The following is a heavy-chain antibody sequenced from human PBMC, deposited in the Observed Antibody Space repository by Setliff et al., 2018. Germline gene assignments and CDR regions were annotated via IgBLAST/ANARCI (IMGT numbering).Heavy chain of an antibody. CDR3: ASRTTGPGGWFDF. D-gene: IGHD1-1*01. CDR1: GSSFSSYS. J-gene: IGHJ5*01. V-gene: IGHV4-59*08. CDR2: KYYSGST. Sequence: SETLSLTCTVSGSSFSSYSWSWIRQPPGKGLEWIGYKYYSGSTNQNPSLKSRVTISIDTSKNQFSLNLNSVTAADTAVYYCASRTTGPGGWFDFWGQGSLVTVSS.